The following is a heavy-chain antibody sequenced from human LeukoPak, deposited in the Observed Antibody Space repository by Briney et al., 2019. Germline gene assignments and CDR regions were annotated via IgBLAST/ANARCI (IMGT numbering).Heavy chain of an antibody. CDR2: IIPIFGTA. V-gene: IGHV1-69*01. CDR3: ARDRDYGDDECFFDY. Sequence: GSSVKVSCKASGGTFSSYAISWVRQAPGQALEWMGGIIPIFGTANYAQKFQGRVTITADESTSTAYMELSSLRSEDTAVYYCARDRDYGDDECFFDYWGQGTLVTVSS. D-gene: IGHD4-17*01. CDR1: GGTFSSYA. J-gene: IGHJ4*02.